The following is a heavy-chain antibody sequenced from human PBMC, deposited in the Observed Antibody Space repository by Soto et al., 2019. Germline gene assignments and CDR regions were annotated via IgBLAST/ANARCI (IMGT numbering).Heavy chain of an antibody. D-gene: IGHD2-21*02. CDR2: ISGGIT. Sequence: PGGSLRLSCSASGFTFSNYAMSWVRQAPGKWLEWVSAISGGITYYADSVKGRFTISRDNSKNTLFLQMTSLRVEDTAVYYCATCIGGDCYSDHWGRGXLVTVYS. J-gene: IGHJ5*02. V-gene: IGHV3-23*01. CDR3: ATCIGGDCYSDH. CDR1: GFTFSNYA.